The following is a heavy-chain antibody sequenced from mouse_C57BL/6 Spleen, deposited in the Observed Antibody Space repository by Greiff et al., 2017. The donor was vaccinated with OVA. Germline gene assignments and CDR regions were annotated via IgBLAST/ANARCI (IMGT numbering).Heavy chain of an antibody. CDR2: IYPGNSDT. D-gene: IGHD2-2*01. Sequence: EVKLVESGTVLARPGASVKMSCKTSGYTFTSYWMHWVKQRPGQGLEWIGAIYPGNSDTSYNQKFKGKAKLTAVTSASTAYMELSSLTNEDSAVYYCTRCMVTTPYYFDYRGQGTTLTVSS. CDR1: GYTFTSYW. V-gene: IGHV1-5*01. J-gene: IGHJ2*01. CDR3: TRCMVTTPYYFDY.